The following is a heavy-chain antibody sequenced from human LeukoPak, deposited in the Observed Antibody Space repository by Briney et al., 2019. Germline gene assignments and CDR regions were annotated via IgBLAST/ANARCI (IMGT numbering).Heavy chain of an antibody. Sequence: GGSLRLSCAASGFTFSSYEMNWVRQAPGKGLEWVSYISSSGSTIYYADSVKGRFTISRDNAKNPLYLQMNSLRAEDTAVYYCAREGGGYSSGWYRYFDYWGQGTLVTVSS. CDR2: ISSSGSTI. CDR3: AREGGGYSSGWYRYFDY. J-gene: IGHJ4*02. CDR1: GFTFSSYE. V-gene: IGHV3-48*03. D-gene: IGHD6-19*01.